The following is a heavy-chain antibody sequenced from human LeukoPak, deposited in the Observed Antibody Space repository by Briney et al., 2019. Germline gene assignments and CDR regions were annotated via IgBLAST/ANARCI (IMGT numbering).Heavy chain of an antibody. V-gene: IGHV1-8*01. CDR2: MNPNSGNT. CDR1: GYTFTSYD. Sequence: ASVKVSCKASGYTFTSYDINWVRQATGQGLEWKGWMNPNSGNTGYAQKFQGRVTMTRNTSISTAYMELSSLRSEDTAVYHCARELGYCGGDCYSAGYYYYGMDVWGQGTTVTVSS. J-gene: IGHJ6*02. D-gene: IGHD2-21*02. CDR3: ARELGYCGGDCYSAGYYYYGMDV.